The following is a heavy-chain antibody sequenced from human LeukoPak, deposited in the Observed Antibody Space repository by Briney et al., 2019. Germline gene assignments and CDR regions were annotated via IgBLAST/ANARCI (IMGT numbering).Heavy chain of an antibody. V-gene: IGHV4-59*01. CDR3: ARERAYGDYAFDY. D-gene: IGHD4-17*01. Sequence: PSETLSLTCTVSGGSISSYYWSWIRQPPGKGLEWIGYIYYSGSTNYNPSLKSRVTISVDTSKNQFSLKPSSVTAADTAVYYCARERAYGDYAFDYWGQGTLVTVSS. J-gene: IGHJ4*02. CDR2: IYYSGST. CDR1: GGSISSYY.